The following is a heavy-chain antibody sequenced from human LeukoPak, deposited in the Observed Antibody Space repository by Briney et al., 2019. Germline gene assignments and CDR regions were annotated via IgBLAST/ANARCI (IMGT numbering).Heavy chain of an antibody. V-gene: IGHV1-18*01. CDR3: ARRMASPYYYDSSGYYSE. Sequence: ASVKVSCKASGYTFTSYGISWVRQAPGQGLEWMGWISTYNGNTNYVQKLQGRVTMTTDTSTSTAYMELRSLRSDDTAVYYCARRMASPYYYDSSGYYSEWGQGTLVTVSS. CDR1: GYTFTSYG. CDR2: ISTYNGNT. D-gene: IGHD3-22*01. J-gene: IGHJ4*02.